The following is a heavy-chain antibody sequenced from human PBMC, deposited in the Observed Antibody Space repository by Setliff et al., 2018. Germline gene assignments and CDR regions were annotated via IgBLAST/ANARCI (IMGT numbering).Heavy chain of an antibody. V-gene: IGHV4-59*08. D-gene: IGHD1-1*01. J-gene: IGHJ4*02. Sequence: SETLSLTCNVSGASVSSHYWDWIRQPPGKGLEWIGYIYYSGSTNYNPSLKSRVSTSVDTSKNQFSLSLSSVTAAETAVYYCARTGTDRYFDYWGQGTLVTVSS. CDR1: GASVSSHY. CDR2: IYYSGST. CDR3: ARTGTDRYFDY.